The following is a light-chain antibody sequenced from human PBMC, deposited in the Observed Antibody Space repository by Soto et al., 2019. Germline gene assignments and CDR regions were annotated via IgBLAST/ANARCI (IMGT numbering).Light chain of an antibody. J-gene: IGKJ1*01. CDR1: QSINTY. Sequence: TQSASTLSLSPGEGATLSCRASQSINTYLAWYQQKPGQAPRLLIYGASTRATGIPARFSGSGSGTEFTLTISSLQSEDFAVYYCQQYNNWPPWTFGQGTKVDIK. CDR2: GAS. V-gene: IGKV3-15*01. CDR3: QQYNNWPPWT.